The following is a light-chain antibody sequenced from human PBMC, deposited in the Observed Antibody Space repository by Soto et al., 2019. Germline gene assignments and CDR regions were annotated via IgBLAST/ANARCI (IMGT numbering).Light chain of an antibody. Sequence: QSALTQPASVSGSPGQSITISCTGTSSDIGSYERVSWYQWHPGKAPKLMIYEDYRRPSGISNRFSGSKSGYTASLTTSGLQAEDEADYYCCSYAGSSIFVVFGGGTKLTVL. CDR2: EDY. V-gene: IGLV2-23*02. J-gene: IGLJ2*01. CDR3: CSYAGSSIFVV. CDR1: SSDIGSYER.